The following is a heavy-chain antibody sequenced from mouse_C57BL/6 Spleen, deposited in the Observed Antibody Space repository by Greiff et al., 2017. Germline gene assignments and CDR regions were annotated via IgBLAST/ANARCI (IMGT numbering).Heavy chain of an antibody. CDR2: IYPRSGNT. CDR3: ARYLNYGNYEGDAMDY. V-gene: IGHV1-81*01. J-gene: IGHJ4*01. Sequence: VQLQQSGAELARPGASVKLSCKASGYTFTSYGISWVKQRTGQGLEWIGEIYPRSGNTYYNEKFKGKATLTADKSSSTAYMELRSLTSEDSAVYFCARYLNYGNYEGDAMDYWGQGTSGTVSS. D-gene: IGHD2-1*01. CDR1: GYTFTSYG.